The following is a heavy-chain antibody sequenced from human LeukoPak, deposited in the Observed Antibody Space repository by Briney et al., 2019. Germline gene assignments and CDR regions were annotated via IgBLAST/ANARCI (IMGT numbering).Heavy chain of an antibody. Sequence: GGSLRLSCAASGFTFSSYGMSWVRQAPGKGLEWVSTISGSGGSTYYADSVKGRFTISRDNSKNTLYLQMNSLRAEDTAVYYCAKSVEMATNLFDYWGQGTLVTVSS. CDR3: AKSVEMATNLFDY. D-gene: IGHD5-24*01. CDR1: GFTFSSYG. CDR2: ISGSGGST. J-gene: IGHJ4*02. V-gene: IGHV3-23*01.